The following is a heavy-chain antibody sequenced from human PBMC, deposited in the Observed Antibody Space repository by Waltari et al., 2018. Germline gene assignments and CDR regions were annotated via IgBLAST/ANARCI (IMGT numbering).Heavy chain of an antibody. CDR1: GFIFSGYE. CDR2: ISYSGETI. CDR3: ARDHYMDV. V-gene: IGHV3-48*03. Sequence: EVQLVESVGDLVQPGGSLRLSCAVSGFIFSGYEMSWVRQAPGKGLEWISYISYSGETIHYADSVQGRFTTSRDHSKNSLILQMDSLRAEDTATYYCARDHYMDVWGKGTTVTVSS. J-gene: IGHJ6*03.